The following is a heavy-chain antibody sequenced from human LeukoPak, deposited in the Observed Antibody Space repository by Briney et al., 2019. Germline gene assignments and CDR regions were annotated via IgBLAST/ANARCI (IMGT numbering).Heavy chain of an antibody. Sequence: SETLSLTCTVSGDSIVTYYWSWIRQPPGKGLEWIGNIFYNGNTNYKSSLKSRVTISVDTSKNQFSLGLSSVTAADTAVYYCATQRGKTYATFDFWGQGSLVTVSS. D-gene: IGHD4-17*01. V-gene: IGHV4-59*08. J-gene: IGHJ4*02. CDR2: IFYNGNT. CDR3: ATQRGKTYATFDF. CDR1: GDSIVTYY.